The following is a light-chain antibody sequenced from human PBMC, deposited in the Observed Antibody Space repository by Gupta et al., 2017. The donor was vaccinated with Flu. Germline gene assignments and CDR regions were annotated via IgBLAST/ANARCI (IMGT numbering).Light chain of an antibody. CDR1: QDIRTS. CDR2: AAS. J-gene: IGKJ3*01. Sequence: PSSVSASVGDRVTITWRASQDIRTSLVWYQQKPGKAPSLLIYAASRLQSGVSSTFSGSGSGTDFTLTISSLQPEDFATYYCQQTNTFPLTFGPGTKVEI. V-gene: IGKV1-12*01. CDR3: QQTNTFPLT.